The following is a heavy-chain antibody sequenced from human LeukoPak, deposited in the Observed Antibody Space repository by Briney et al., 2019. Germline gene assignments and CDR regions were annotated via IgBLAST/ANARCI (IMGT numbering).Heavy chain of an antibody. V-gene: IGHV3-11*01. J-gene: IGHJ4*02. D-gene: IGHD3-22*01. CDR1: GFTFSDYY. CDR2: ISSSGSTI. Sequence: GGSLRLSCAASGFTFSDYYMSWIRQAPGKGLEWVSYISSSGSTIYYADSVKGRFTISRDNAKNSLYLQMNSLRAEDTAVYYCARVPDVITTYFDYWGQGTLVTVSS. CDR3: ARVPDVITTYFDY.